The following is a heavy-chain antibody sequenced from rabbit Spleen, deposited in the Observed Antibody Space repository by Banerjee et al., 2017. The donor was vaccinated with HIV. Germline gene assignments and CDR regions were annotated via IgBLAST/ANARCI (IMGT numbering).Heavy chain of an antibody. CDR2: IYTGGSGGI. V-gene: IGHV1S40*01. CDR1: GFDLSNYYY. J-gene: IGHJ4*01. CDR3: ARDLVTVIGWNFNL. D-gene: IGHD5-1*01. Sequence: QTLEESGGDLVKPGASLTLTCTASGFDLSNYYYIYWVRQAPGKGLEWIGCIYTGGSGGIYYASWAKGRLTISKTSSTTVTLQMTSLTAADTATYICARDLVTVIGWNFNLWGPGTLVTVS.